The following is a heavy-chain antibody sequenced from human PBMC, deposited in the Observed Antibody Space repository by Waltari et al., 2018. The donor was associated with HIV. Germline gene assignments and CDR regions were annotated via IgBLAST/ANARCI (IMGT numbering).Heavy chain of an antibody. V-gene: IGHV3-66*01. CDR2: IYSGGTT. D-gene: IGHD4-4*01. CDR1: GFTVSSNY. J-gene: IGHJ4*02. Sequence: EVQLVESGGALVQPAGSLRLSCVASGFTVSSNYMRWFRQARGKGLEWVSIIYSGGTTHYADSVKDRFTISRDNSKNTVYLQMDSLRVEDTAVYYCARAPTITTNFDYWGQGTLVTVSS. CDR3: ARAPTITTNFDY.